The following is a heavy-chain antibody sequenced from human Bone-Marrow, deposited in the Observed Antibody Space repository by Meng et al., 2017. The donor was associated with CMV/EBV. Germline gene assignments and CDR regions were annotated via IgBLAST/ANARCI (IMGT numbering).Heavy chain of an antibody. CDR3: ARDRGTYCFDP. Sequence: VSCKASGYTFTDYYMHWVRQAPGQGLEWMGWINPNSGGTNYAQKFQGRVTMTRDTSISTAYVELSRLRSEDTAVYYCARDRGTYCFDPWGQGTLVTVSS. CDR1: GYTFTDYY. V-gene: IGHV1-2*02. J-gene: IGHJ5*02. D-gene: IGHD1-26*01. CDR2: INPNSGGT.